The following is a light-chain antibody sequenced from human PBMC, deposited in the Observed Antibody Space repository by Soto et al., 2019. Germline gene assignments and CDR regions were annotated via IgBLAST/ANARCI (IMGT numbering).Light chain of an antibody. V-gene: IGKV3-20*01. Sequence: MIMPQYPATLSVSPGERATLSYRASQSVSSSYLAWYEQKPGQAPRLLIYGASSRATGIPDRFSGSGSGTDFTLTISRLEPEDFAVYYCQQYGSSPLTFGGGTKGDIK. CDR3: QQYGSSPLT. CDR2: GAS. J-gene: IGKJ4*01. CDR1: QSVSSSY.